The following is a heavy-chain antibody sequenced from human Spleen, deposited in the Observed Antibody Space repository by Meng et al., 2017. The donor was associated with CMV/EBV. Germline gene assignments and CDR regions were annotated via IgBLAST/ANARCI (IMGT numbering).Heavy chain of an antibody. CDR1: SYIFSNYG. D-gene: IGHD1-26*01. CDR3: ASPRSVRATLVGYYYYYGMDV. J-gene: IGHJ6*02. CDR2: INAFNGNT. Sequence: ASVKVSCKATSYIFSNYGISWVRQAPGEGLEWMGWINAFNGNTNYAQKLQGRVTITADKSTSTAYMELSSLRSEDTAVYYCASPRSVRATLVGYYYYYGMDVWGQGTTVTVSS. V-gene: IGHV1-18*04.